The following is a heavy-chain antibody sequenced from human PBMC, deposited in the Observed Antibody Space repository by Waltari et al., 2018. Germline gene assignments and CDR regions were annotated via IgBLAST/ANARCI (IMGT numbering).Heavy chain of an antibody. CDR2: IIPIVGKA. Sequence: QVQLVQSGAEVKKPGSSVKVSCKASGGTFSSYAISWVRQAPGQGLEWMGGIIPIVGKANYAQKFQGRVTITADESTSTAYMELSSLRSEDTAVYYCARPLGYCSSTSCQDNGMDVWGQGTTVTVSS. CDR1: GGTFSSYA. CDR3: ARPLGYCSSTSCQDNGMDV. D-gene: IGHD2-2*01. J-gene: IGHJ6*02. V-gene: IGHV1-69*13.